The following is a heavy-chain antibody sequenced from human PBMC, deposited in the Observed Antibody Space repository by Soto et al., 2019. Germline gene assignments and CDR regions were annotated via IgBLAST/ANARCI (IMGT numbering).Heavy chain of an antibody. CDR3: AKDATLITFYDILTGLYYYYGMDV. CDR1: GFTFSSFG. V-gene: IGHV3-30*18. Sequence: PGGSLRLSCAASGFTFSSFGIHWVRQAPGKGLEWVAVISYDGRSKYYADSVKGRFTISRDNSKYTLFLQMNSLRAEDTAVYYCAKDATLITFYDILTGLYYYYGMDVWGQGSTVTVSS. CDR2: ISYDGRSK. D-gene: IGHD3-9*01. J-gene: IGHJ6*02.